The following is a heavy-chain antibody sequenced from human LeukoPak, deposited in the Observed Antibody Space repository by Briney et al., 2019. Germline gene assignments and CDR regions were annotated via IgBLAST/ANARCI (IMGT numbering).Heavy chain of an antibody. D-gene: IGHD7-27*01. Sequence: GGSLRLSCAASGFTFSSYSMNWVRQAPGKGLEWVSSISSCSSYIYYADSVKGRFTISRDNAKNSLYLQMNSLRAEDTAVYYCARAGTGDREDAFDIWGQGTMVTVSS. CDR3: ARAGTGDREDAFDI. J-gene: IGHJ3*02. V-gene: IGHV3-21*01. CDR1: GFTFSSYS. CDR2: ISSCSSYI.